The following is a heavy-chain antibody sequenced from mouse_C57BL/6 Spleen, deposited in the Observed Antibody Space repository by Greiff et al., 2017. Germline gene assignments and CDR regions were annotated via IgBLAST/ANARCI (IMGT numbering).Heavy chain of an antibody. D-gene: IGHD1-3*01. CDR1: GFTFSDYG. CDR3: ARKVGRGYFDV. Sequence: EVMLVESGGGLVKPGGSLKLSCAASGFTFSDYGMHWVRQAPEKGLEGVAYISSGSSTIYYADPVKGRFTISRDNAKHTLFLQMTSLRSEDTAMYYCARKVGRGYFDVWGTGTTVTVSS. J-gene: IGHJ1*03. CDR2: ISSGSSTI. V-gene: IGHV5-17*01.